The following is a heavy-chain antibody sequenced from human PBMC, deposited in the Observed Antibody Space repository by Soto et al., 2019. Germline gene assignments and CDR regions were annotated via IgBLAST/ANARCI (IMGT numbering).Heavy chain of an antibody. Sequence: QVQLVESGGGVVQPGRSLRLSCAASGFTFSSYAMHWVRQAPGKGLEWVAVISYDGSNKYYADSVKGRFTISRDNSKNTLYLQMNSLRAEDTAVYYCARAGGGPCSSTSCYLYWYFYLWGRGTLVTVSS. D-gene: IGHD2-2*01. CDR1: GFTFSSYA. V-gene: IGHV3-30-3*01. CDR2: ISYDGSNK. CDR3: ARAGGGPCSSTSCYLYWYFYL. J-gene: IGHJ2*01.